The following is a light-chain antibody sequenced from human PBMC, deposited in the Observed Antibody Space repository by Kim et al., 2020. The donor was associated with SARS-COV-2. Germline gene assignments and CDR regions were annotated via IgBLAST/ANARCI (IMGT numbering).Light chain of an antibody. J-gene: IGKJ4*01. CDR2: DAA. CDR3: QQSSITPLT. CDR1: HTSNNF. V-gene: IGKV1-39*01. Sequence: ASVGDRVTITCRASHTSNNFLSWYQQKPGKAPTLLIYDAASLQSGVPSRFSGSGSGTDFTLTISSLQTEDFATYYCQQSSITPLTFGGGTKVDIK.